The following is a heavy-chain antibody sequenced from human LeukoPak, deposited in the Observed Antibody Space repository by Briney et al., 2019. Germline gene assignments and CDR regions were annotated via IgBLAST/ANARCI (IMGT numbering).Heavy chain of an antibody. J-gene: IGHJ4*02. V-gene: IGHV4-59*01. CDR1: GGSISSYY. D-gene: IGHD2-15*01. Sequence: PSGTLSLTCTVSGGSISSYYWSWIRQPPGKGLEWVGYIYYSGSTNYNPSLKSRVTISVDTSKNQFSLKLSSVTAADTAVYYCARGRGYCSGGSCSTDFDYWGQGTLVTVSS. CDR2: IYYSGST. CDR3: ARGRGYCSGGSCSTDFDY.